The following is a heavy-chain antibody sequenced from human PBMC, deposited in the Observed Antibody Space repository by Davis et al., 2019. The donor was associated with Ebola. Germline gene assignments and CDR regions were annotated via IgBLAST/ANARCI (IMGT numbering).Heavy chain of an antibody. CDR1: GFTFSSYE. CDR3: AKDRCSSRRCQDFYYGMDV. CDR2: IDHSGSII. D-gene: IGHD2-2*01. V-gene: IGHV3-48*03. J-gene: IGHJ6*02. Sequence: GESLKISCAVSGFTFSSYEMHWVRQAPGKGLEWVSYIDHSGSIIYYTDSVKGRFTISRDNAKNSLYLQMNSLRAEDTAVYYCAKDRCSSRRCQDFYYGMDVWGQGTTITVSS.